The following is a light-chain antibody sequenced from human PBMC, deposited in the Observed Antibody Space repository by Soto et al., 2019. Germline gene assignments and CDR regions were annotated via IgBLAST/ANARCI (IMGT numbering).Light chain of an antibody. CDR3: CSYAGTHTFVI. CDR2: DVT. V-gene: IGLV2-11*01. Sequence: QSVLTQPHSVSGSPGQSVTISCTGTSNDIGGYNSVSWYQRHPGKAPKLIIYDVTKRPSEVPDRFSGSKSGDTASLTISGLQSEDEAEYYCCSYAGTHTFVIFGAGTKLTVL. CDR1: SNDIGGYNS. J-gene: IGLJ2*01.